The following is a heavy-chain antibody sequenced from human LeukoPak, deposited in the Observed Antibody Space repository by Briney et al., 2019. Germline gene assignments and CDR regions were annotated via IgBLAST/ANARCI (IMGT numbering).Heavy chain of an antibody. V-gene: IGHV4-39*01. CDR2: IYYSGST. CDR1: GGSISSSSYY. Sequence: PSETLSLTCTVSGGSISSSSYYWGWIRQPPGKGLEWIGRIYYSGSTYYNPSLKSRVTISVDTSRNQFSLKLSSVTAADTAVYYCARREATMILGDAFDIWGQGTMVTVSS. CDR3: ARREATMILGDAFDI. J-gene: IGHJ3*02. D-gene: IGHD3-22*01.